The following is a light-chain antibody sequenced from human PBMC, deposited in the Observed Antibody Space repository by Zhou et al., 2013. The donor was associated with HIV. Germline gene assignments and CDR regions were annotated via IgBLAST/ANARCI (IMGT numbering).Light chain of an antibody. CDR1: QSVVWY. J-gene: IGKJ2*01. Sequence: DIQLTQSPSSLSASVGDRVTITCRASQSVVWYLNWYQKKPGKAPELLIYAASNLQSGVPSRFSGSGSETEFTLVISSLQPEDIATYYCQHSYTFPYTFGQGPGWRSN. V-gene: IGKV1-39*01. CDR2: AAS. CDR3: QHSYTFPYT.